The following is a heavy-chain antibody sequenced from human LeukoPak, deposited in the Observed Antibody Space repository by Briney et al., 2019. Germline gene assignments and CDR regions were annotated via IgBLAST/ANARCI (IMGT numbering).Heavy chain of an antibody. Sequence: GASVNVSCKASGYTFTSYGISWVRQAPGQGLEWMGWISAYNGNTNYAQKLQGRVTMTTDTSTSTAYMELRSLRSDDTAVYYCARSLYYDSSGYYGYWGQGTLVTVSS. V-gene: IGHV1-18*01. J-gene: IGHJ4*02. CDR2: ISAYNGNT. D-gene: IGHD3-22*01. CDR1: GYTFTSYG. CDR3: ARSLYYDSSGYYGY.